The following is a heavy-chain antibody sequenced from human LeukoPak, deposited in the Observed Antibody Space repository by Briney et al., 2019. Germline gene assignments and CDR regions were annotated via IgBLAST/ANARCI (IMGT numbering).Heavy chain of an antibody. D-gene: IGHD3-10*01. CDR2: IYYSGST. CDR3: AIEVTMVRGIKD. CDR1: GGSISSYY. J-gene: IGHJ4*02. V-gene: IGHV4-59*01. Sequence: SETLSLTCTVSGGSISSYYWSWIRQPPGKGLEWIGYIYYSGSTSYNPSLKSRVTISVNTSKNQFSLKLSSVTAADTAVYYCAIEVTMVRGIKDWGQGTLVTVSS.